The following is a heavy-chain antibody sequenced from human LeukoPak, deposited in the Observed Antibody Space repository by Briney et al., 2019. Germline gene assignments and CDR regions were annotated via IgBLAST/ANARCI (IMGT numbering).Heavy chain of an antibody. CDR1: GFTFSSYS. Sequence: PGGSLRLSCAASGFTFSSYSMNWVRQAPGKGLEWVSYISSSSSTIYYADSVKGRFTISRDNAKNLLYLQMNSLRAEDTAVYYCARLYDFWSGYSPLPYWGQGTLVTVSS. D-gene: IGHD3-3*01. CDR2: ISSSSSTI. V-gene: IGHV3-48*01. CDR3: ARLYDFWSGYSPLPY. J-gene: IGHJ4*02.